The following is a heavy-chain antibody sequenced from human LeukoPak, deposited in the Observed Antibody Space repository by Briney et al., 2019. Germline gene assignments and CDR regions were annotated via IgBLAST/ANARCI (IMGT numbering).Heavy chain of an antibody. CDR2: ISYDGSNK. Sequence: GRSLRLSCAASGFTFSSYGMHWVRQAPGKGLEWVAVISYDGSNKYYADSVKGRFTISRDNSKNTLYLQMNSLRAEDTAVYYCAKGKRGYCSGGSCYANPVDYWGQGTLVTVSS. V-gene: IGHV3-30*18. CDR3: AKGKRGYCSGGSCYANPVDY. CDR1: GFTFSSYG. J-gene: IGHJ4*02. D-gene: IGHD2-15*01.